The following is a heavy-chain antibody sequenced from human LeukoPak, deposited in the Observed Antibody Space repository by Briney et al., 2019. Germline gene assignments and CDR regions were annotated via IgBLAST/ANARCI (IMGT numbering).Heavy chain of an antibody. V-gene: IGHV3-23*01. CDR2: ISGSGSNT. CDR3: AKSFRSTSLDY. D-gene: IGHD2-2*01. CDR1: GFTLSSYG. Sequence: GGSLRLSCAASGFTLSSYGMSWVRQAPGKGLEWVSAISGSGSNTYYADSVRGRFTISRDNSKNTLYLQMNSLRAEDTAVYYCAKSFRSTSLDYWGQGTLVTVSS. J-gene: IGHJ4*02.